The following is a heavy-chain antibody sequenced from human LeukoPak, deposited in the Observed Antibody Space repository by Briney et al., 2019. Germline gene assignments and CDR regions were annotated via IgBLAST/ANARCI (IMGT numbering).Heavy chain of an antibody. D-gene: IGHD3-3*01. V-gene: IGHV3-7*01. J-gene: IGHJ4*02. CDR1: GFTFSSYW. CDR3: ARAAPDYDFWSGYSTYFDY. Sequence: GGSLRLSCAASGFTFSSYWMSWVRQAPGKGLEWVANIKQDGSEKYYVDSVKGRFTISRGNAKNSLYLQMNSLRAEDTAVYYCARAAPDYDFWSGYSTYFDYWGQGTLVTVSS. CDR2: IKQDGSEK.